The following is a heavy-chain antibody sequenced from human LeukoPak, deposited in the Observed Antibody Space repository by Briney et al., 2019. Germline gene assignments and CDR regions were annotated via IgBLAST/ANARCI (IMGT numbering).Heavy chain of an antibody. CDR1: GYSISSGYY. CDR3: ARERGYCSSTSCYREGLDY. J-gene: IGHJ4*02. Sequence: SETLSLTCAVSGYSISSGYYWGWIRQPPGKGLEWIGSIYHSGSTYCNPSLKSRVTISVDTSKNQFSLKLSSVTAADTAVYYCARERGYCSSTSCYREGLDYWGQGTLVTVSS. CDR2: IYHSGST. V-gene: IGHV4-38-2*02. D-gene: IGHD2-2*01.